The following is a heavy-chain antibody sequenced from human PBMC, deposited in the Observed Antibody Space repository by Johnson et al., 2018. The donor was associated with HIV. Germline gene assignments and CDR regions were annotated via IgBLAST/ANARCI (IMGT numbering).Heavy chain of an antibody. Sequence: VQLVESGGGVVQPGRSLRLSCAASGFTFSNYAMHWVRQAPGKGLEYVSAISSNGGSTYYANSVKGRFTISRDNSNKTVYLQMNSLGPEDTAVYYCAKPPSMGADAFDIWGQGTMVTVSS. J-gene: IGHJ3*02. CDR1: GFTFSNYA. CDR3: AKPPSMGADAFDI. D-gene: IGHD3-16*01. CDR2: ISSNGGST. V-gene: IGHV3-64*01.